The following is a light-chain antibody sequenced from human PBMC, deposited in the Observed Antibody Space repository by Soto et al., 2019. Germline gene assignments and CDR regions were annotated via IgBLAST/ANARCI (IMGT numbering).Light chain of an antibody. CDR3: SSYTSSSTSPYF. J-gene: IGLJ1*01. CDR2: EVS. Sequence: QSALTQPASVSGSPGQSVTISCTGTSSDVGGYNYVSWYQQHPGKAPKLMIYEVSNRPSGVSNRFSGSKSGNTASLTISGLQAEDEADYYCSSYTSSSTSPYFFGTGTKLTVL. CDR1: SSDVGGYNY. V-gene: IGLV2-14*01.